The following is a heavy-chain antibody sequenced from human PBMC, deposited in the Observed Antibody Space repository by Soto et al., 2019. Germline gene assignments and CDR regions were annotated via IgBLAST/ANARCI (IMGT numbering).Heavy chain of an antibody. V-gene: IGHV6-1*01. J-gene: IGHJ4*02. CDR2: TYYRSKWHY. Sequence: QAQLQQSGPGLVKPSQTLSLSCAISGDSVSNNSVAWNWVRQSPSRGLEWLGRTYYRSKWHYDYAPSVRSRITINPDTSKNHFSLQLNSVSPEDAAVYYCARTLRGRGVKYFADWGQGTLVTVSS. D-gene: IGHD3-10*01. CDR1: GDSVSNNSVA. CDR3: ARTLRGRGVKYFAD.